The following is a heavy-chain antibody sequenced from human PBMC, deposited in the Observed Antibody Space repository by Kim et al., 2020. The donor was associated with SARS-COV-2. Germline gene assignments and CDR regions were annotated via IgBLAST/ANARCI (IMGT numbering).Heavy chain of an antibody. Sequence: SETLSLTCTVSGGSISSSSYYWGWIRQPPGKGLVWIGSIYYSGSTYYNPSLKSRVTISVDTSKNQFSLKLSPVTAADTAVYYCARRVVVAATSFDYWGQGTLVTVSS. CDR3: ARRVVVAATSFDY. D-gene: IGHD2-15*01. CDR1: GGSISSSSYY. CDR2: IYYSGST. V-gene: IGHV4-39*01. J-gene: IGHJ4*02.